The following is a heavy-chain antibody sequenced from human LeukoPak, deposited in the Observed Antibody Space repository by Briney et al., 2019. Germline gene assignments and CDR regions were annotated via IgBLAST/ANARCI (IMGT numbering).Heavy chain of an antibody. Sequence: GESLKISCTDSGQNLRTHYINWLRQMPAKGLEWMGRIVPSDSYSDYSPTFQGHVTMTADKSTNTAYLQWNTLKTSDTAIYYCARRPAGVLADTDFLESWGQGTLVIVSS. V-gene: IGHV5-10-1*01. CDR1: GQNLRTHY. J-gene: IGHJ4*02. CDR3: ARRPAGVLADTDFLES. D-gene: IGHD3-16*01. CDR2: IVPSDSYS.